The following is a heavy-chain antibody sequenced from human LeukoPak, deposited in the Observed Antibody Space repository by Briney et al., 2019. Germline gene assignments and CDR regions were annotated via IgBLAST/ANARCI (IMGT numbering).Heavy chain of an antibody. J-gene: IGHJ4*02. V-gene: IGHV3-74*01. CDR2: INTDGSST. CDR3: ARDRRAATIDY. D-gene: IGHD5-12*01. CDR1: GFTFSSCW. Sequence: GGSLRLSCAASGFTFSSCWMHWVRQAPGKGLVWVSRINTDGSSTSFADSVKGRFTISRDNAKNTLYLQMDSLRAEDTAVYYCARDRRAATIDYWGQGTLVTVSS.